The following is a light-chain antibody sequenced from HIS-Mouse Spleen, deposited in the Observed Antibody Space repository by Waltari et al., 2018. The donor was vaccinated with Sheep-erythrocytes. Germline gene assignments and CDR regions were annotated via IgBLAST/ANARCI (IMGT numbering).Light chain of an antibody. CDR3: CSYAGSYNHV. CDR2: DVS. J-gene: IGLJ1*01. V-gene: IGLV2-11*01. Sequence: QSALTQPRSVSGSPGQSVTISCTVTSSDVGGHNYVSWYQQHPGKSPKLMIYDVSKRPSGVPDRFSGSKSGNTASLTISGLQAEDEADYYCCSYAGSYNHVFATGTKVTVL. CDR1: SSDVGGHNY.